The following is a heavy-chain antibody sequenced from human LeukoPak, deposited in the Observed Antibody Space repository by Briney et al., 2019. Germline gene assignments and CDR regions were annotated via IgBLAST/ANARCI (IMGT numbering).Heavy chain of an antibody. J-gene: IGHJ4*02. CDR2: IHTSGTT. V-gene: IGHV4-4*07. CDR3: ARARSPNIALAGACFDY. Sequence: SETLSLTCAVSDVSISTYYWNWIRQPAGKGLEWIGRIHTSGTTNYSPSLKSRITMSVGTSKNQFSLNLSSVTAADTAVYYCARARSPNIALAGACFDYWGQGILVTVSS. CDR1: DVSISTYY. D-gene: IGHD6-19*01.